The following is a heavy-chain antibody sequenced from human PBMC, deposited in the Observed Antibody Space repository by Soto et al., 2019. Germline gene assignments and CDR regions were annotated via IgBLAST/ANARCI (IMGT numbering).Heavy chain of an antibody. Sequence: ASVKVSCKASGYTFTGYYMHWVRQAPGQGLEWMGWINANNGGTDYAQKLQDRVTMTRDTSTSTAYMELRRLRSDDTAVYYCARAGYYYYMDVWGQGTMVTVSS. CDR1: GYTFTGYY. V-gene: IGHV1-2*02. CDR2: INANNGGT. J-gene: IGHJ6*03. CDR3: ARAGYYYYMDV.